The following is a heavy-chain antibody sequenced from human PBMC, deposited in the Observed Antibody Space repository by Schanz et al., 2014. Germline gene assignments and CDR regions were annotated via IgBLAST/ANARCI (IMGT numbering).Heavy chain of an antibody. CDR3: ARHRFGVFYYGLDV. V-gene: IGHV1-18*01. Sequence: QVQLVQSGAEVKKPGPSVKVSCTASGYTLKNYGISWVRQAPGLGLEWMGWISDYNGKTNYAQKFQDRVIMSTDRSSSTAYLELRSLTSDDSAIYYCARHRFGVFYYGLDVWGQGTTILVSS. J-gene: IGHJ6*02. CDR1: GYTLKNYG. D-gene: IGHD3-10*01. CDR2: ISDYNGKT.